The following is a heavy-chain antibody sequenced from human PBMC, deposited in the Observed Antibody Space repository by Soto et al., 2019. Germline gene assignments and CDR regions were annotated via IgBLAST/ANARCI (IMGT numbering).Heavy chain of an antibody. J-gene: IGHJ6*02. Sequence: QVQLVQSGAEVKKPGSSVKVSCKASGGTFSSYAISWVRQAPGQGLEWMGGIIPIFGTANYAQKFQGRVTITADESTSTAYMELSSLRSEDTAVYYCARRTHDDGDFLRDYGMDVWGQGTTVTVSS. CDR3: ARRTHDDGDFLRDYGMDV. V-gene: IGHV1-69*01. CDR2: IIPIFGTA. D-gene: IGHD4-17*01. CDR1: GGTFSSYA.